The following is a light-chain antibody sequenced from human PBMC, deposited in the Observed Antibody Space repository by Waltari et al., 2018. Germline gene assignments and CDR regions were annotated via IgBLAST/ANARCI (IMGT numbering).Light chain of an antibody. CDR1: LGTSNL. V-gene: IGLV2-23*01. CDR2: HSS. Sequence: QSALTQPASVSGSPGQSVTIPCTGALGTSNLVSWYQQLPGTVPQPLLYHSSERPSGTSIRFSGSRSGNTASLTISGLQSEDEADYYCCSNNEGHTHVFGTGTRVTVL. CDR3: CSNNEGHTHV. J-gene: IGLJ1*01.